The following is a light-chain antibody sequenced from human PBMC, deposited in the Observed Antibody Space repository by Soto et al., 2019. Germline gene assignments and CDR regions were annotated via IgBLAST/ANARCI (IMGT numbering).Light chain of an antibody. CDR1: QSVSSSY. J-gene: IGKJ3*01. CDR2: GAS. V-gene: IGKV3-20*01. CDR3: QQYGSSPGT. Sequence: EIVLTQSPGTLSLSPGERATLSCRASQSVSSSYLAWYQQKPGQAPRLLIYGASSRATGIPDRFSGSGSGTDFTLTISRLEPEDFAVYYCQQYGSSPGTFVPGTKVDIK.